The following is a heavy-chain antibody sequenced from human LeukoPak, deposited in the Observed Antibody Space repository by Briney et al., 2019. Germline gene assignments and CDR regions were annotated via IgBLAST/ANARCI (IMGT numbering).Heavy chain of an antibody. V-gene: IGHV3-48*03. Sequence: GGSLRLSCAASGFTFSSYEMNWVRQAPGKGLEWVSYISGSGSAIYYADSVKGRFTISRDNAKNSLYLQMDSLGAEDTAVYYCARDIWFDPWGQGTLVTVSS. CDR3: ARDIWFDP. J-gene: IGHJ5*02. CDR1: GFTFSSYE. CDR2: ISGSGSAI.